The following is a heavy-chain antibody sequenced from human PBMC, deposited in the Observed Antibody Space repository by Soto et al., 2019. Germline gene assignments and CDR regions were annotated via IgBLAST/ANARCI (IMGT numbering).Heavy chain of an antibody. V-gene: IGHV3-33*01. J-gene: IGHJ4*02. D-gene: IGHD2-2*01. CDR1: GFTFSSYG. Sequence: QVQLVESGGVVVQPGRALRLSCAASGFTFSSYGMHCVRQAPGKGLEWVAVIWYDGSNKYYADSVKGRFTISRDNSKNTLYLQMNSLRAENKAVYYCARDSCSSTSCYQKYWGQGTLVTVSS. CDR2: IWYDGSNK. CDR3: ARDSCSSTSCYQKY.